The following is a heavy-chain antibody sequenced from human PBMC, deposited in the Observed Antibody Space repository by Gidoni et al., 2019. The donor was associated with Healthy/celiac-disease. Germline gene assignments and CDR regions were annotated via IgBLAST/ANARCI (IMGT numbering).Heavy chain of an antibody. CDR2: IWYDGSNK. Sequence: QVQLVESGGGVVQPGRSLRPSCAASGFTFSSYGMHWVRQAPGKGLEWVAVIWYDGSNKYYADSVKGRFTISRDNSKNTLYLQMNSLRAEDTAVYYCARDSGYYFNWFDPWGQGTLVTVSS. D-gene: IGHD3-22*01. V-gene: IGHV3-33*01. J-gene: IGHJ5*02. CDR3: ARDSGYYFNWFDP. CDR1: GFTFSSYG.